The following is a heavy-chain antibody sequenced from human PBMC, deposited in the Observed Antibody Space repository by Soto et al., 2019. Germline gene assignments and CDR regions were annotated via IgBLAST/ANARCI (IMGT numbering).Heavy chain of an antibody. V-gene: IGHV3-15*07. D-gene: IGHD3-10*01. J-gene: IGHJ1*01. CDR1: GFTCINAW. CDR2: IKSKTDGGTT. Sequence: PVGSHRLSCAASGFTCINAWMNWVRQATGKGLEWVGRIKSKTDGGTTDYAAPVKGRFTISRDDSKNTLYLQMNSLKTEDTAVYYCTTGNSRGLWFGEPFQHWGQGTLVTVSS. CDR3: TTGNSRGLWFGEPFQH.